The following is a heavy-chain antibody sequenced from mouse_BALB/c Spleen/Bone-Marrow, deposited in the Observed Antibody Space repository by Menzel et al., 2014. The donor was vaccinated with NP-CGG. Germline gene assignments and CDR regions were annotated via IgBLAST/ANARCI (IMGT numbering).Heavy chain of an antibody. Sequence: VEESGASVKVSCKASGYVFTSYNMYWVKQSHGKSLEWIGYIDPYNGGTSYNQKFKGRATLTVDKSSSTAYMHLNSLTSEDSAVYYCARFDPNYYGSSYGYFDVWGAGTTVTVSP. CDR3: ARFDPNYYGSSYGYFDV. CDR1: GYVFTSYN. D-gene: IGHD1-1*01. V-gene: IGHV1S135*01. J-gene: IGHJ1*01. CDR2: IDPYNGGT.